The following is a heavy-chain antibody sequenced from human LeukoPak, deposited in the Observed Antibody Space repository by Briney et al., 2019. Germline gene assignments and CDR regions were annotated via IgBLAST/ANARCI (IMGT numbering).Heavy chain of an antibody. CDR3: ARQWLGSPHFDY. D-gene: IGHD6-19*01. V-gene: IGHV4-4*09. CDR1: GGSISGYY. CDR2: IYTSGST. J-gene: IGHJ4*02. Sequence: PSETLSLTCTVSGGSISGYYWSWIRQPPGKGLEWIGYIYTSGSTNYNPSLKSRVTISVDTSKNQFSLKLSSVTAADTAVYYCARQWLGSPHFDYWGQGTLVTVSS.